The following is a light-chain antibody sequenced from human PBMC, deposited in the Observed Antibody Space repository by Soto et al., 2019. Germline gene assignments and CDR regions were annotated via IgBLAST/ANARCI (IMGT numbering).Light chain of an antibody. CDR1: QSVSSN. V-gene: IGKV3-20*01. CDR3: QQYATSPLT. Sequence: EVVMTQSPATLSVSLGDRATLSCRASQSVSSNLAWYQQKPGQAPRLLIYGALSRATGIPDRFSGSGSGTDFTLTISRLEPEDFALYYCQQYATSPLTFGGGTKVDIK. CDR2: GAL. J-gene: IGKJ4*01.